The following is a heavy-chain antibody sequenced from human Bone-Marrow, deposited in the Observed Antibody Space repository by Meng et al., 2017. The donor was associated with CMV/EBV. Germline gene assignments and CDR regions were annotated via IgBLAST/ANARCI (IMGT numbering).Heavy chain of an antibody. V-gene: IGHV4-30-4*08. CDR1: GGSVSSGSYY. D-gene: IGHD1-7*01. CDR3: ARDLGTTPLFFH. J-gene: IGHJ4*02. Sequence: SETLSLTCTVSGGSVSSGSYYWSWIRQPPGKGLEWIGYIYYSGSTYYNPSLKSRVTMSVDTSKNQFSLNLSSVTAADTAVYYCARDLGTTPLFFHWGQGKRVNGAS. CDR2: IYYSGST.